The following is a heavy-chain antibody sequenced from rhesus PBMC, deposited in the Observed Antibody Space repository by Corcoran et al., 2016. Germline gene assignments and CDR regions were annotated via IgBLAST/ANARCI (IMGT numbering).Heavy chain of an antibody. V-gene: IGHV4-127*01. J-gene: IGHJ4*01. CDR3: ARRVAPGPVDY. CDR1: GYSINSGYG. Sequence: QVQLQESGPGLAKPSETLSLTCVVSGYSINSGYGWSWIRQPPGKGLEWFGYIGGSSGSTNYNPSLKSRVTISKDTSKNQFSLKLNSVTAADTAVYYCARRVAPGPVDYWGQGVLVTVSS. D-gene: IGHD6-13*01. CDR2: IGGSSGST.